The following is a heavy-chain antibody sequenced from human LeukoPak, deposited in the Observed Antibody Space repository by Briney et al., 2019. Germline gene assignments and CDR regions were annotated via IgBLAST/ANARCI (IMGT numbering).Heavy chain of an antibody. D-gene: IGHD2-21*02. CDR1: GFTVSRNY. J-gene: IGHJ4*02. CDR2: ISGSGGST. CDR3: ASRSAYCGGDCYRDY. Sequence: GGSLRLSCAASGFTVSRNYMRWVRQAPGKGVEWVSAISGSGGSTYYADSVKGRFTISRDNSKNTLYLQMNSLRAEDTAVYYCASRSAYCGGDCYRDYWGQGTLVTVSS. V-gene: IGHV3-23*01.